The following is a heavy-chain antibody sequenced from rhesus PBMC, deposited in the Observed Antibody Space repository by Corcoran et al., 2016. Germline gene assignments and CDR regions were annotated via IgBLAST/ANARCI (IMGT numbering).Heavy chain of an antibody. D-gene: IGHD3-16*01. CDR2: IFPYNGNK. V-gene: IGHV1-180*01. CDR1: GYTFTSYY. CDR3: TRGGSGSYSPFDY. Sequence: QVQLVQSGAEIKQPGASVKLSCKASGYTFTSYYMHWLRQAPGQGLEWIGLIFPYNGNKGYSQNFQGRVTITTDMSTRTGYMELSSLRSEDTAVYYCTRGGSGSYSPFDYWGQGVLVTVSS. J-gene: IGHJ4*01.